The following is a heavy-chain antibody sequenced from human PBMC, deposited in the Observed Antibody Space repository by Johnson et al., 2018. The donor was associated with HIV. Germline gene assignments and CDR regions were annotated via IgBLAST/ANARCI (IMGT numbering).Heavy chain of an antibody. J-gene: IGHJ3*02. CDR3: ARSHNWNYVDAFDI. D-gene: IGHD1-20*01. Sequence: VQLVESGGGLVQPGGSLRLSCAASGFTVISNYMSWVRQAPGKGLEWVSVIYSGGSTYYADSVKGRFTISRDNSKNTLSLQMNSLTTEDTAVYYCARSHNWNYVDAFDIWGQGTVVTVSS. CDR1: GFTVISNY. CDR2: IYSGGST. V-gene: IGHV3-66*01.